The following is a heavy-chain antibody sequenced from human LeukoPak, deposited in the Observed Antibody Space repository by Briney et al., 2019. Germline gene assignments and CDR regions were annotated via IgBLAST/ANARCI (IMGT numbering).Heavy chain of an antibody. Sequence: ASVKVSCKASGGTFSSYAISWVRQAPGQGLEGMGGIIPIFGTANYAQKFQGRVTITTDESTSTAYMELSSLRSEDTAVYYCARLTAGYCSSTSCHSDYWGQGTLVTVSS. J-gene: IGHJ4*02. D-gene: IGHD2-2*02. CDR1: GGTFSSYA. CDR3: ARLTAGYCSSTSCHSDY. V-gene: IGHV1-69*05. CDR2: IIPIFGTA.